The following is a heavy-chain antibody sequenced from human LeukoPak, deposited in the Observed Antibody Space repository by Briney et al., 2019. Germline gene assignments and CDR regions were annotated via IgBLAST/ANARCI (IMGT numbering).Heavy chain of an antibody. V-gene: IGHV4-38-2*01. Sequence: PGGSLRLSCAASGFTFSSYSMNWIRQPPGKGLEWIGSIYHSGSTYYNPSLKSRVTISVDTSKNQFSLKLSSVTAADTAVYYCAKIGGAGIAAAGTSLGGGDYYYYYMDVWGKGTTVTVSS. CDR3: AKIGGAGIAAAGTSLGGGDYYYYYMDV. D-gene: IGHD6-13*01. J-gene: IGHJ6*03. CDR1: GFTFSSYS. CDR2: IYHSGST.